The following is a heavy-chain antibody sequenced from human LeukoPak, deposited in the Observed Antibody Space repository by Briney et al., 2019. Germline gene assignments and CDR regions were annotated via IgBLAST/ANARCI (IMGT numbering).Heavy chain of an antibody. V-gene: IGHV3-23*01. Sequence: GGSLRLSCAASGFTFSSYAMSWVRQAPGKGLEWVSAISGSGGSTYYADSVKGRFTISRDNSKNTLYLQMNSLGAEDTAVYYCAKVISSGWPHPIDYWGQGTLVTVSS. J-gene: IGHJ4*02. CDR3: AKVISSGWPHPIDY. CDR2: ISGSGGST. D-gene: IGHD6-19*01. CDR1: GFTFSSYA.